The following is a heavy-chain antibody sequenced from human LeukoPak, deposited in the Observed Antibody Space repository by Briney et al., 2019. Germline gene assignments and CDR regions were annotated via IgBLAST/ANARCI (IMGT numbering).Heavy chain of an antibody. CDR2: ISSSSYI. D-gene: IGHD3-9*01. CDR1: GFTFSSYS. V-gene: IGHV3-21*01. Sequence: PGGSLRLSCAASGFTFSSYSMNWVRQAPGKGLEWVSSISSSSYIYYADSVKGRFTISRDNAKNSLYLQMNSLRAEDTAVYYCARGGFDWLSNDYWGQGTLVTVSS. CDR3: ARGGFDWLSNDY. J-gene: IGHJ4*02.